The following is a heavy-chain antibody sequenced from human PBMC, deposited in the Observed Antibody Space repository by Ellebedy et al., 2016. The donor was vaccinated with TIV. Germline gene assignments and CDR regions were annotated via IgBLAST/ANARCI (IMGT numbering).Heavy chain of an antibody. CDR2: TYWNDDK. Sequence: SGPTLVKPTQTLALTCTFSGFSLSTPGASLGWIRQPTGKALEWLGFTYWNDDKRYSPSLGTRLTITKDTSNSQVVFTMTNMRPVDTATYYCAHSDGTGSHFDHWGQGTLVTVSS. V-gene: IGHV2-5*01. J-gene: IGHJ4*02. CDR1: GFSLSTPGAS. CDR3: AHSDGTGSHFDH. D-gene: IGHD1-7*01.